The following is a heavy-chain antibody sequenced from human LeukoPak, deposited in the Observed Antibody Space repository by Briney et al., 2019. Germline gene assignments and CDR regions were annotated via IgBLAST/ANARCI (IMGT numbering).Heavy chain of an antibody. Sequence: PSETLSLTCTVSGGSISSYYWSWIRQPPGKGLEWIGYIYYSGSTNYNPSLKSRVTISVDTSKNQFSLKLSSVTAADTAVYYCAREGYDILTGYPPWYFDYWGQGTLVTVSS. V-gene: IGHV4-59*01. CDR1: GGSISSYY. D-gene: IGHD3-9*01. J-gene: IGHJ4*02. CDR3: AREGYDILTGYPPWYFDY. CDR2: IYYSGST.